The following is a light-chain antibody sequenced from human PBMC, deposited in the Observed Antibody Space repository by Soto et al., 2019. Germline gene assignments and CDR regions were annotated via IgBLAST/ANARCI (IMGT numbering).Light chain of an antibody. J-gene: IGKJ3*01. Sequence: EIVLTQSPGTLSLSPGERATLSCRASQSVSSSYLAWYQQKPGQAPRLLIYGASSRATGIPDRFSGSGSGTDFTLTIRRMETEDFAVYYCQQYGSSPFGFGPGTKVDIK. CDR3: QQYGSSPFG. CDR2: GAS. CDR1: QSVSSSY. V-gene: IGKV3-20*01.